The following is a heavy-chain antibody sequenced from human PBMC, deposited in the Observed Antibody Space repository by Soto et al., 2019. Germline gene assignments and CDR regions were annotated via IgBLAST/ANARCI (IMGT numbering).Heavy chain of an antibody. CDR2: IDWDADK. D-gene: IGHD2-15*01. Sequence: SGPTLVNPTQTLTLTCTFSGFSLSTSGMCVSWIRQPPGKALEWLARIDWDADKYYSTSLKTRLTISKDTSKNQVVLTMTNMDPVDTATYYCARITGSRYYFDFWGQGTLVTVSS. J-gene: IGHJ4*02. V-gene: IGHV2-70*11. CDR3: ARITGSRYYFDF. CDR1: GFSLSTSGMC.